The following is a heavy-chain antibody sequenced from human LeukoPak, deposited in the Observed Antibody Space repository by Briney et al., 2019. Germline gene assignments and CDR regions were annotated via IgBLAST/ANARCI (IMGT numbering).Heavy chain of an antibody. Sequence: GESLKISCKGSGYSFTSYWIGWVRQMPGKGLEWMGIIYPGDSDTRYSPSFQGQVTISADKSISTAYLQWSSLKASDTAMYYCARRRQRGYSSSWYVDAFDIWGKGTMVTVSS. V-gene: IGHV5-51*01. CDR1: GYSFTSYW. CDR3: ARRRQRGYSSSWYVDAFDI. D-gene: IGHD6-13*01. CDR2: IYPGDSDT. J-gene: IGHJ3*02.